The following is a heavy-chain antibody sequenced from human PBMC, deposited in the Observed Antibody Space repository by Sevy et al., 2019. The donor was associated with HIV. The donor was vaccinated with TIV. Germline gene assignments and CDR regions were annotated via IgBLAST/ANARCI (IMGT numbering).Heavy chain of an antibody. CDR3: AKDHAVTTEWVVFDY. Sequence: GGSLRLSCAASGFTFSHYAMHWIRQAPGKGLEWVAAISFDGASRNYADSVRGRFTISRDDSKNTVYLHMRGLRSEDTAVYFCAKDHAVTTEWVVFDYWGQGTLVTVSS. J-gene: IGHJ4*02. D-gene: IGHD4-17*01. V-gene: IGHV3-30*18. CDR1: GFTFSHYA. CDR2: ISFDGASR.